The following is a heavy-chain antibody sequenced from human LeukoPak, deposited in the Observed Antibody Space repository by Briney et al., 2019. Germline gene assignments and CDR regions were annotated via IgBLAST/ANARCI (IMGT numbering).Heavy chain of an antibody. CDR1: GGSISSSSYY. D-gene: IGHD2-15*01. CDR3: ARVVGYCSGGSCFSDYYFDY. J-gene: IGHJ4*02. V-gene: IGHV4-39*02. Sequence: AETLSLTCTVSGGSISSSSYYWGWIRQPPGKGLEWIGNMYYSGSTYYNPSLNSRVTISVDTSKNHFSLKLSSVTAADTAVYYCARVVGYCSGGSCFSDYYFDYWGQGTLVTVSS. CDR2: MYYSGST.